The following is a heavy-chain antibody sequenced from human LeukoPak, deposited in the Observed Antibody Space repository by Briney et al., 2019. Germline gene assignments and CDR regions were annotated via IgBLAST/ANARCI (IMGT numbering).Heavy chain of an antibody. CDR1: GFTVSSNY. D-gene: IGHD2-15*01. J-gene: IGHJ4*02. CDR3: AGRLGYCSGGNCPTTDY. CDR2: IYSGGST. Sequence: GGSLRLSCAASGFTVSSNYMNRVRQAPGKGLEWVSVIYSGGSTYYADSVKGRFTISRDNSKNTLYLQMNSLRAEDTAVYYCAGRLGYCSGGNCPTTDYWGQGTLVTVSS. V-gene: IGHV3-53*01.